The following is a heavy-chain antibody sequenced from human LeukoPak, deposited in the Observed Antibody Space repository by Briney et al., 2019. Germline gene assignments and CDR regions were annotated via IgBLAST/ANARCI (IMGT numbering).Heavy chain of an antibody. CDR2: IYYSGST. CDR1: GDSISSTKYY. D-gene: IGHD5-18*01. CDR3: ARRRGYSFAYDY. J-gene: IGHJ4*02. V-gene: IGHV4-39*01. Sequence: SETLSLTCNVSGDSISSTKYYWGWIRQPPGKGLEWIGDIYYSGSTYYNPSLKSRVTISVDTSKNQFSLHLNSVTAADTAVYYCARRRGYSFAYDYWGQGMLVTVSS.